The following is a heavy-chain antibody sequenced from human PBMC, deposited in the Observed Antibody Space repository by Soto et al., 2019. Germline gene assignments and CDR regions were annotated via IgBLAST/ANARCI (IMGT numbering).Heavy chain of an antibody. CDR2: IYYSGST. CDR3: ARDHFPIAHYDFWSGQRGHYNWFDP. Sequence: SETLSLTCTVSGGSISSYYWSWIRQPPGKRLEWIGYIYYSGSTNYNPSLKSRVTISVDTSKNQFSLKLSSVTAADTAVYNCARDHFPIAHYDFWSGQRGHYNWFDPWGQGTLVTVSS. J-gene: IGHJ5*02. D-gene: IGHD3-3*01. V-gene: IGHV4-59*01. CDR1: GGSISSYY.